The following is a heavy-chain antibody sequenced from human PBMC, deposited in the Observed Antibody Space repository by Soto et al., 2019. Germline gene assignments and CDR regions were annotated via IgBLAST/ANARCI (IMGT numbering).Heavy chain of an antibody. Sequence: SVKGSCKTSGGTFSIYAISWVLQAPGQGLEWMGGIIPIFGTANYAQKFQGRVTIIADESTSTAYMELSSLRTEDTAVYYCARAEIPARLRNWFDPWGQGTLVTVSS. V-gene: IGHV1-69*13. CDR1: GGTFSIYA. CDR3: ARAEIPARLRNWFDP. J-gene: IGHJ5*02. D-gene: IGHD6-6*01. CDR2: IIPIFGTA.